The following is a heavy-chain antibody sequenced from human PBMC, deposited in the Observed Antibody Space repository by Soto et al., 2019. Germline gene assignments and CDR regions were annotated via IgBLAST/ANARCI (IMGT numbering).Heavy chain of an antibody. CDR2: IKRIIDGGTA. J-gene: IGHJ4*02. V-gene: IGHV3-15*01. CDR3: STGSIFGVTTHAEDY. D-gene: IGHD3-3*01. CDR1: GFSFTNAW. Sequence: GVLRLSCAASGFSFTNAWMSWVRQAPGKGLKWVGRIKRIIDGGTADYAAPVKGRFTISRDDSKNTLYLQLNSLKTEDTAVYYCSTGSIFGVTTHAEDYWGQGTLVTVSS.